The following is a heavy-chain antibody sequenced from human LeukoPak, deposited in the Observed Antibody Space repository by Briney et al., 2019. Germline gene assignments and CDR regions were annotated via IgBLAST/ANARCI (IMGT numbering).Heavy chain of an antibody. CDR3: ARVQLERFGEPFDY. V-gene: IGHV1-2*02. D-gene: IGHD1-1*01. CDR2: INPNSGGT. Sequence: HGASVKVSCKASGYSFTAYYMHWVRQAPGQGLEWMGWINPNSGGTNYAQKFQGRVTMTRDTSITTAYMELRSLRSDDTAVYYCARVQLERFGEPFDYWGQGTLVTVSS. CDR1: GYSFTAYY. J-gene: IGHJ4*02.